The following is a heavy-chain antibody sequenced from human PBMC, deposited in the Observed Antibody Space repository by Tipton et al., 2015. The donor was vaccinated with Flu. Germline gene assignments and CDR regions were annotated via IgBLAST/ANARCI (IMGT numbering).Heavy chain of an antibody. V-gene: IGHV4-38-2*02. CDR3: ARLSYYDVDLKNFYFDH. CDR2: IHHSGST. CDR1: GYSISSGYY. J-gene: IGHJ4*02. Sequence: TLSLTCTVSGYSISSGYYWGWIRQPPGKGLEWIGSIHHSGSTYYNKSLKSRVTISVDTSKNQFSLKLNSVTAADTAVYYCARLSYYDVDLKNFYFDHWGQGTLVTVSS. D-gene: IGHD3-10*02.